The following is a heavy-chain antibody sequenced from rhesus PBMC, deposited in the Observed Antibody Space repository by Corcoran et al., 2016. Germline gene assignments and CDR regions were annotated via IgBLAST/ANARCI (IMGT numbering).Heavy chain of an antibody. CDR3: ARAPLYSGIWKSFDY. J-gene: IGHJ4*01. V-gene: IGHV4-173*01. CDR1: GGSISSNW. D-gene: IGHD6-25*01. CDR2: ISGSGGST. Sequence: QLQLQESGPGLVKPSETLSLTCAVSGGSISSNWWSWIRQPPGKGLEWIGRISGSGGSTSHNPALKSRVTISTDTSKNQLSLKLISVTAADTAMYYCARAPLYSGIWKSFDYWGQGVLVTVSS.